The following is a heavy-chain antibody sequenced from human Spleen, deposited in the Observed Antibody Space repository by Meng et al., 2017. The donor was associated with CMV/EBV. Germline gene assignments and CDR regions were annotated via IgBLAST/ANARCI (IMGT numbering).Heavy chain of an antibody. Sequence: GESLKISCAASGFNFSSYTMNWVRQAPGKGLEWVSFISRTSNTIYYADSVKGRFTISRDNAKSSLYLHMNGLRAEDTAVYYCARDYSNYEGYWGQGTLVTVSS. J-gene: IGHJ4*02. CDR2: ISRTSNTI. CDR1: GFNFSSYT. CDR3: ARDYSNYEGY. V-gene: IGHV3-48*04. D-gene: IGHD4-11*01.